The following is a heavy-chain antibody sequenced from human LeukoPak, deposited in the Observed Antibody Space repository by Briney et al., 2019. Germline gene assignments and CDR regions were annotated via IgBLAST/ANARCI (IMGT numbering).Heavy chain of an antibody. V-gene: IGHV3-73*01. J-gene: IGHJ5*02. CDR1: GFTFSGSA. Sequence: AAGSLRLSCAASGFTFSGSAIHWVRQSSGKGLEWVGQTDKKDKGYAISTGYAASGKGRFTIYRDDSLNTAYVQMKSLKTEDTALYYCTRDSGTYNWFDPWGQGTLVTVSS. D-gene: IGHD1-26*01. CDR2: TDKKDKGYAIST. CDR3: TRDSGTYNWFDP.